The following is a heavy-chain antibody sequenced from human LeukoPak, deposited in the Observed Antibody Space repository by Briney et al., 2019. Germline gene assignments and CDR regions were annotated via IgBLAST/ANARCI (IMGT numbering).Heavy chain of an antibody. J-gene: IGHJ4*02. CDR2: IRNSGSA. CDR3: ATGSYSGGFDK. V-gene: IGHV4-4*07. Sequence: SETLSLTCTVSGGSISPYQWSWIRQSAGKRLERIGLIRNSGSADYNPSLKSRVTLSIDTSKSQISLRLTSVTAADTAVYYCATGSYSGGFDKWGQGTLVIVSS. D-gene: IGHD2-8*02. CDR1: GGSISPYQ.